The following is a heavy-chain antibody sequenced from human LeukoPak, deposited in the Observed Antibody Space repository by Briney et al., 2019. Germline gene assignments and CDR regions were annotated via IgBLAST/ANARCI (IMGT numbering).Heavy chain of an antibody. Sequence: PGGSLRLSCAASGFTFDVYSMHWVRQAPGKGLECVSGISWNSGSIGYADSVKGRFTISRDNAKNSLYLQMNSLRAEDTALYYCTKDTSAGSGSYFDYWGQGTLVTVSS. D-gene: IGHD3-10*01. CDR2: ISWNSGSI. J-gene: IGHJ4*02. CDR1: GFTFDVYS. V-gene: IGHV3-9*01. CDR3: TKDTSAGSGSYFDY.